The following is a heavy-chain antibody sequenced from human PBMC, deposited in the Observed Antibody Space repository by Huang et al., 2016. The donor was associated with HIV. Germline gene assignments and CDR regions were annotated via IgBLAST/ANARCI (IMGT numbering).Heavy chain of an antibody. CDR2: IRNKGNDYST. J-gene: IGHJ6*04. CDR3: NSPPCRYRGELGNNALDV. CDR1: GFSFFGSS. Sequence: DVLLVQSGGGLVHPGGSLQLSCEGSGFSFFGSSIHWVRQAPGKGRGWVCRIRNKGNDYSTAFAASVEGRFSLSRDDSKNTAYLQMNSLKIEDSAIYDCNSPPCRYRGELGNNALDVWGEGTTVSVSS. V-gene: IGHV3-73*02. D-gene: IGHD3-10*01.